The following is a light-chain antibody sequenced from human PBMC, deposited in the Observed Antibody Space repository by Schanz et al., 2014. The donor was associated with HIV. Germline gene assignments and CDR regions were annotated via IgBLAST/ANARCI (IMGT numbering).Light chain of an antibody. CDR1: SSDVGYYKY. CDR2: GVF. J-gene: IGLJ3*02. V-gene: IGLV2-14*03. CDR3: SSYTTSRTWV. Sequence: QSALTQPASVSGSPGQSITISCTGTSSDVGYYKYVSWYQQHPGKAPKVVIYGVFDRPSGISNRFSGYKSGDTASLTISGLQAEDEADFYCSSYTTSRTWVFGGGTKLTVL.